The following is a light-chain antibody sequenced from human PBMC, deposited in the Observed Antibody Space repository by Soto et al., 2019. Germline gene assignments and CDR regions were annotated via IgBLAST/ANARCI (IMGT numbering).Light chain of an antibody. V-gene: IGKV1-13*02. CDR2: DVS. CDR1: QDIRGA. J-gene: IGKJ5*01. CDR3: QQFNSYPIT. Sequence: AIPVTQSPSSLSASVGDRVTITCRASQDIRGALAWYQQKPGKAPNLLIYDVSTLESGVPSRFSGSGSGTEFTLTISSLQPVDFGTFYCQQFNSYPITFGHGTRLEIK.